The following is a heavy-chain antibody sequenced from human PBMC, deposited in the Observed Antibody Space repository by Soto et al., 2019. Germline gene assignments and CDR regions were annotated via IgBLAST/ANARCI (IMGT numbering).Heavy chain of an antibody. J-gene: IGHJ4*02. CDR3: ARDIGSGWYYFDY. CDR1: GFTFSSYS. D-gene: IGHD6-19*01. CDR2: ITPSSDTI. Sequence: GGSLRLSCAASGFTFSSYSMNWVRQAPGKGLEWVSYITPSSDTIYYADSVKGRFTISRDNGKNSLYLQMNSLRDEDTAVYYCARDIGSGWYYFDYWGQGNMVTVSS. V-gene: IGHV3-48*02.